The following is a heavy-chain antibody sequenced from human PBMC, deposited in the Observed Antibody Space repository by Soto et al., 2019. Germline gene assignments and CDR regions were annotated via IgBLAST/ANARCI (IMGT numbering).Heavy chain of an antibody. J-gene: IGHJ4*02. D-gene: IGHD3-3*01. CDR3: ARSVKSVRWPYADC. Sequence: GGTIGTYSWHAVSEPLGKGQEWIGYIYYSGSTNYNPSLKSRVTISVDTSKNQFSLKLSSVTAADTAVYYCARSVKSVRWPYADCWEQGTLALVSS. CDR2: IYYSGST. V-gene: IGHV4-59*01. CDR1: GGTIGTYS.